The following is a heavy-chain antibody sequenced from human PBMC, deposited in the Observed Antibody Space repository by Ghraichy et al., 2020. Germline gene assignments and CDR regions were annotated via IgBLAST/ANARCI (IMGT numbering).Heavy chain of an antibody. V-gene: IGHV3-7*04. D-gene: IGHD4-23*01. CDR2: IKQDGSDK. J-gene: IGHJ4*02. CDR3: ARGGGNFDY. CDR1: GFTLSNYW. Sequence: LSLTCAASGFTLSNYWMSWIRQAPGKVPEWLANIKQDGSDKYYVDSVKGRFTISRDNAKNSLYLQMDSLRAEDTAVYYCARGGGNFDYWGQGTLVTVSS.